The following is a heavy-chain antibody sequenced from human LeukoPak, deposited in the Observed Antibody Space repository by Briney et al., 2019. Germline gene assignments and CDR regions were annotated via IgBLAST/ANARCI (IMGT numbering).Heavy chain of an antibody. CDR1: GGSISSYY. J-gene: IGHJ3*02. Sequence: SETLSLTCTVSGGSISSYYWSWIRQPAGKGLEWIGRIYSSGSTNYNPSLKSRVTMSVDTSKNHLSLKLSSVTAADTAVYYCARNRGGSSTGAFDIWGQGTMVTVSS. CDR2: IYSSGST. D-gene: IGHD1-26*01. V-gene: IGHV4-4*07. CDR3: ARNRGGSSTGAFDI.